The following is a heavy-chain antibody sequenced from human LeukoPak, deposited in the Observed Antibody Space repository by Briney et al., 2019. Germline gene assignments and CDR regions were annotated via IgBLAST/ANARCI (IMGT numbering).Heavy chain of an antibody. CDR2: ISYDGSNK. Sequence: GGSLRLSCAASGFTFSSYGMHWVRQAPGKGLEWVAVISYDGSNKYYADSVKGRFTISRDNSKNTLYLQMNSLRAEDTAVYYCAKGNYYDSSGRGYFDYWGQGTLVTVSS. D-gene: IGHD3-22*01. CDR1: GFTFSSYG. CDR3: AKGNYYDSSGRGYFDY. V-gene: IGHV3-30*18. J-gene: IGHJ4*02.